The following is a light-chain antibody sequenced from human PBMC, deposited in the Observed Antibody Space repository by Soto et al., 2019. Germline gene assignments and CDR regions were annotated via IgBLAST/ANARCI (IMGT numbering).Light chain of an antibody. J-gene: IGLJ2*01. Sequence: QSALTQPASVSGSPGQSIAISCTGTSGDVGSYNFVSWYQQHPGKAPKLMIYDVSARPPGVSNRFSGSKSGNTASLTISGLQAEDEPDYYCSSYTSTSTLVFGGGTKLTVL. CDR2: DVS. CDR3: SSYTSTSTLV. V-gene: IGLV2-14*01. CDR1: SGDVGSYNF.